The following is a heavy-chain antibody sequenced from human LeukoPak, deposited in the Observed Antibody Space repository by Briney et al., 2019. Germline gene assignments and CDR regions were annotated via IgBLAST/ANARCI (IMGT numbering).Heavy chain of an antibody. D-gene: IGHD3-3*01. CDR1: GFTFSSYS. Sequence: GGSLRLSCAASGFTFSSYSMNWVRQAPGKGLEWFSSISSSSSYIYYADSVKGRFTIFRDNAKNSLYLQMNSLRAEDTAVYYCARETLEGYDAFDIWGQGTMVTVSS. CDR3: ARETLEGYDAFDI. J-gene: IGHJ3*02. CDR2: ISSSSSYI. V-gene: IGHV3-21*01.